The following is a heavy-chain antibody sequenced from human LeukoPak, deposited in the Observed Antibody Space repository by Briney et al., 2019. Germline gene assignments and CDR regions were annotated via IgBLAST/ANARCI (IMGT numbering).Heavy chain of an antibody. CDR1: GGSISSYY. V-gene: IGHV4-59*08. D-gene: IGHD3-16*01. CDR2: IYYSGST. J-gene: IGHJ4*02. CDR3: ARAFGAGQQADY. Sequence: SETLSLTCTVSGGSISSYYWSWIRQPPGKGLEWIGYIYYSGSTNYNPSLKSRVTISEDTSKKHFSLKLSSVTAADTAVYYCARAFGAGQQADYWGQGTLVTVSS.